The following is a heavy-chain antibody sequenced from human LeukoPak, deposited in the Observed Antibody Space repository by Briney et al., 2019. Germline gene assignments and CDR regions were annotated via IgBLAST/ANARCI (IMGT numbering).Heavy chain of an antibody. J-gene: IGHJ3*02. CDR2: ISGSGGST. CDR3: ARDRGGSSDAFDI. Sequence: GGSLRLSCAASGFTFSSYAMSWVRQAPGKGLEWVSAISGSGGSTYYTDSVEGRFTISRDNSKNSLNLQMNSLRAEDTAVYYCARDRGGSSDAFDIWGQGTMVTVSS. CDR1: GFTFSSYA. V-gene: IGHV3-23*01. D-gene: IGHD2-2*01.